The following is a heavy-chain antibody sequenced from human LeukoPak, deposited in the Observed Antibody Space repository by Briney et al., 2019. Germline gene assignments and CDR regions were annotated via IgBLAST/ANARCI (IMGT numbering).Heavy chain of an antibody. CDR3: AKRVRGSSWPTVYYYYGMDV. Sequence: SQTLSLTCAISGDSVSSNSAAWNWIRQSPSRGLEWLGRTYYRSKWYNDYAVSVKSRITINPDTSKNQFSLHLNSVTPEDTAVYYCAKRVRGSSWPTVYYYYGMDVWGQGITVTVSS. CDR2: TYYRSKWYN. V-gene: IGHV6-1*01. CDR1: GDSVSSNSAA. D-gene: IGHD6-13*01. J-gene: IGHJ6*02.